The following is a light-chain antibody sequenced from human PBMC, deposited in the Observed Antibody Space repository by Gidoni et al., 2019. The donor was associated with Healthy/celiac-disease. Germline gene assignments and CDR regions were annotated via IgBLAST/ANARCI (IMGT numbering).Light chain of an antibody. CDR1: QSVLYSSNTKNY. V-gene: IGKV4-1*01. Sequence: DIVMTQSPDSLAVSLGERATINCKSSQSVLYSSNTKNYLAWYQQKPGQPPKLLIYWASTRESGVPDRFSGSGSGTDFTLTISSLQAEDVAVYYCQQYYTTPWTFGQGTKLEIK. CDR2: WAS. J-gene: IGKJ2*02. CDR3: QQYYTTPWT.